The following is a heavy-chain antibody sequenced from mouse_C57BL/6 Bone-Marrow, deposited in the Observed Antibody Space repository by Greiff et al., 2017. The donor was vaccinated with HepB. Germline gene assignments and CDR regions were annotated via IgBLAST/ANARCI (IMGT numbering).Heavy chain of an antibody. J-gene: IGHJ4*01. CDR2: ISYDGSN. Sequence: ESGPGLVKPSQSLSLTCSVTGYSITSGYYWNWIRQFPGNKLEWMGYISYDGSNNYNPSLKNRISITRDTSKNQFFLKLNSVTTEDTATYYCARGVYEDAMDYWGQGTSVTVSS. CDR3: ARGVYEDAMDY. CDR1: GYSITSGYY. V-gene: IGHV3-6*01. D-gene: IGHD1-1*01.